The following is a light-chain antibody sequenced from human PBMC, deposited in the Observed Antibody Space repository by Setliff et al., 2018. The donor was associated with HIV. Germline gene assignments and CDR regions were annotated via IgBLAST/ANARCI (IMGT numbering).Light chain of an antibody. CDR1: SSDVGSYNL. J-gene: IGLJ1*01. CDR2: EVS. CDR3: CSYAGSSTYV. Sequence: ALTQPASVSGSPGQSITISCTGTSSDVGSYNLVSWYQQHSGKAPKLMIYEVSKRPSGVSNRFSGSKSGNTASLTISGLQAEDEADYYCCSYAGSSTYVFGTGTKVTVL. V-gene: IGLV2-23*02.